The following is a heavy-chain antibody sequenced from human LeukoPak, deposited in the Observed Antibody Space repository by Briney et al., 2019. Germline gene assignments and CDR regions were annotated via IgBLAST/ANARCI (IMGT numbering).Heavy chain of an antibody. CDR3: ARDGSGWHAFDY. CDR2: IYHSGST. V-gene: IGHV4-4*02. D-gene: IGHD6-19*01. CDR1: GGSISSSNW. Sequence: SETLSLTCAVSGGSISSSNWWSWVRQPTGKELEWIGEIYHSGSTNYNPSLKSRVTISVDKSKNQFSLKLSSVTAADTAVYYCARDGSGWHAFDYWGQGTLVTVSS. J-gene: IGHJ4*02.